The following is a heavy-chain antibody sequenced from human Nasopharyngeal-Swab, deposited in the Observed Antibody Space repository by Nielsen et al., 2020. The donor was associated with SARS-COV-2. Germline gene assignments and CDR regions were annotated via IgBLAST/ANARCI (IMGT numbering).Heavy chain of an antibody. Sequence: SETLSLTCTVSGGSISSGYYWGWIRQPPGKGLEWIGSIYHIGSTDYNPSLKSRLTISVDTSKNQFSLKLSSVTAADTAVYYCARGHDIVVVVALPGGFDPWGQGTLVTVSS. CDR2: IYHIGST. CDR1: GGSISSGYY. D-gene: IGHD2-15*01. CDR3: ARGHDIVVVVALPGGFDP. J-gene: IGHJ5*02. V-gene: IGHV4-38-2*02.